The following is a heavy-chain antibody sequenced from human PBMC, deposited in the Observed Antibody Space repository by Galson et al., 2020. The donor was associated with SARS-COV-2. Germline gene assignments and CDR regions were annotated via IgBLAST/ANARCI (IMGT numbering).Heavy chain of an antibody. D-gene: IGHD5-12*01. CDR3: ARIIGTGYVADC. CDR2: IWYDGSNK. J-gene: IGHJ4*02. CDR1: GFTFRNYG. Sequence: GGSLRLSCAASGFTFRNYGMHWVRQAPGKGLEWVAVIWYDGSNKYYADSVKGRFTISRDNSKNTLDLQMNSLRAEDTAMYYCARIIGTGYVADCWGQGTLVTVSS. V-gene: IGHV3-33*01.